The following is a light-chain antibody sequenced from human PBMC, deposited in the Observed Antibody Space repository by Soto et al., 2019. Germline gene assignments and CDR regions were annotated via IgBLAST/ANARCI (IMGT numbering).Light chain of an antibody. Sequence: DIQMTQSPSSLSASVGDRVTITCQASQDISNYLNWYQQKLGKAPKLLIYDASNLETGVSSRFSGSGSGTDFTFTISSLQPEGIATYYCQQYDNLPLTFGGGTKVDIK. CDR3: QQYDNLPLT. CDR2: DAS. CDR1: QDISNY. V-gene: IGKV1-33*01. J-gene: IGKJ4*01.